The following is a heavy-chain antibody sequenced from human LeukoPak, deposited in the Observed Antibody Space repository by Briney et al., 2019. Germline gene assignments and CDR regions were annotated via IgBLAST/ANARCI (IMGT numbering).Heavy chain of an antibody. Sequence: SVKASCKATGGTFSSYAISWVRQAPGQGREWMGRIIPILGIANYAKKFQGRVTITADKSTSTAYMELSSLRSEDTAVYYCARDKQLWLLFDYWGQGTLVTVSS. CDR3: ARDKQLWLLFDY. CDR2: IIPILGIA. D-gene: IGHD5-18*01. CDR1: GGTFSSYA. J-gene: IGHJ4*02. V-gene: IGHV1-69*04.